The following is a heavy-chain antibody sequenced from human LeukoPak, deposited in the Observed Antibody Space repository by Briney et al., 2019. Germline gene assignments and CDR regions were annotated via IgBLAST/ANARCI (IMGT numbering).Heavy chain of an antibody. CDR1: GFTFSSYS. J-gene: IGHJ4*02. CDR2: ISSSSSTI. Sequence: GGSLRLSCAASGFTFSSYSMNWVRQAPGKRLEWVSYISSSSSTIYYADSVKGRFTISRDNAKNSLYLQMNSLRAEDTAVYYCARDRHRTNTVTMLHYWGQGTLVTVSS. D-gene: IGHD4-17*01. V-gene: IGHV3-48*04. CDR3: ARDRHRTNTVTMLHY.